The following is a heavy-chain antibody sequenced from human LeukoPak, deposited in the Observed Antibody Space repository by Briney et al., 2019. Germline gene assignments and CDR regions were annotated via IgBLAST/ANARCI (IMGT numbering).Heavy chain of an antibody. CDR1: GGSISSYY. CDR3: ARERYYYDSSGYIFDY. CDR2: IYYSGST. V-gene: IGHV4-59*12. Sequence: SETLSLTCTVSGGSISSYYWSWIRQPPGKGLEWIGYIYYSGSTYYNPSLKSRVTISVDTSKNQFSLKLSSVTAADTAVYYCARERYYYDSSGYIFDYWGQGTLVTVSS. D-gene: IGHD3-22*01. J-gene: IGHJ4*02.